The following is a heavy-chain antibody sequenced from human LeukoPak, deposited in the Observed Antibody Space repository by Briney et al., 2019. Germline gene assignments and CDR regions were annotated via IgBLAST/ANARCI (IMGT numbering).Heavy chain of an antibody. J-gene: IGHJ4*01. CDR1: GFAIDSFY. V-gene: IGHV3-7*01. Sequence: GGSLRLSCVASGFAIDSFYMSWVRQAPGKGLEWVANIDEAGKDRYYAYSVKGRFTISRDNTKNSVFLHMPSLRVEDTATYFCARASPGVVFNYFDYWGQGALVPVSS. D-gene: IGHD2-15*01. CDR3: ARASPGVVFNYFDY. CDR2: IDEAGKDR.